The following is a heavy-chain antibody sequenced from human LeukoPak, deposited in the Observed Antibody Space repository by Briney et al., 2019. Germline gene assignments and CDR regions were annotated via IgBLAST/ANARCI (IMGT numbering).Heavy chain of an antibody. V-gene: IGHV4-39*01. CDR2: ISHTGST. CDR1: GGSISSSSYY. Sequence: RPSETLSLTCTVSGGSISSSSYYWGWIRQPPGKGLEWIGSISHTGSTYHNPSLKSRVIISVDMSKNQFSLRLTSVTAADTAVFYCARGFWFGRMQAVDYWGQGTLVTVSS. CDR3: ARGFWFGRMQAVDY. D-gene: IGHD3-10*01. J-gene: IGHJ4*02.